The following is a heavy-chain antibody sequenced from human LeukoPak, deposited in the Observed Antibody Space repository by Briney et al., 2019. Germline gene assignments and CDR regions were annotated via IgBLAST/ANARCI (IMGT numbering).Heavy chain of an antibody. V-gene: IGHV3-15*01. CDR1: GFTFRNTW. Sequence: GGSLRLSCAASGFTFRNTWMSWVRQAPGKGLEWVGRIKTKAEGETIDYAVPVKGRFTISRDDSRNTLNLQMNSLKTEDTAVYYCTTDRRWLQLALGYWGQGTLVTVSS. CDR3: TTDRRWLQLALGY. J-gene: IGHJ4*02. CDR2: IKTKAEGETI. D-gene: IGHD5-24*01.